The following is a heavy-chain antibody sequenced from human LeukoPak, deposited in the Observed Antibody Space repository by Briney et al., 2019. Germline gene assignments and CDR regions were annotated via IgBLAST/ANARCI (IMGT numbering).Heavy chain of an antibody. CDR2: INQGGSEK. CDR3: LRENHDSGWSFDY. D-gene: IGHD3-22*01. Sequence: PGGSLRLSCAASGFTFSSYSMNWVRQAPGKGLEWVANINQGGSEKYYVDSVKGRFTISRDNAKNSLYLEMNSLRAEDTAVYYCLRENHDSGWSFDYWGQGTLVTVSS. V-gene: IGHV3-7*01. CDR1: GFTFSSYS. J-gene: IGHJ4*02.